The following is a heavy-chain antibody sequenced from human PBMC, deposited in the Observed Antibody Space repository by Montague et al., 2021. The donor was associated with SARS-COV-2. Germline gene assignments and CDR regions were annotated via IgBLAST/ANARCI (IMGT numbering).Heavy chain of an antibody. J-gene: IGHJ6*02. CDR2: IYYSGST. Sequence: SETLSLTCTVSGGSISSSSYYWGWIRQPPGKGLEWIGSIYYSGSTYYNPSLKSRVTISVDTSKNQFSLKLSPVTAADTAVYYCARLSKTGYPPLYYYYGMDVWGQGTTVTVSS. V-gene: IGHV4-39*01. D-gene: IGHD3-9*01. CDR1: GGSISSSSYY. CDR3: ARLSKTGYPPLYYYYGMDV.